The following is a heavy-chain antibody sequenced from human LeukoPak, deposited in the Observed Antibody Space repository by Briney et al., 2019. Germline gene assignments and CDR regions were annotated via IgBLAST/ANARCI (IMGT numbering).Heavy chain of an antibody. CDR3: ARETSHFDY. Sequence: SQTLSLTCVISGDSVSSNSAAWNWIRQSPWRGLVWLGRTYYRSKWYHDYAVSLKRRITINPDTSKTQFFLQLNSVTPEDTAVYYCARETSHFDYWGQGTLVTVSS. CDR2: TYYRSKWYH. V-gene: IGHV6-1*01. CDR1: GDSVSSNSAA. J-gene: IGHJ4*02.